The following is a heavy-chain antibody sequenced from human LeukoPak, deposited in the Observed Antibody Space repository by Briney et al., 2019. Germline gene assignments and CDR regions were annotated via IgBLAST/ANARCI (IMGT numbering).Heavy chain of an antibody. CDR2: INHSGST. J-gene: IGHJ5*02. V-gene: IGHV4-34*01. CDR1: GGSFSGYY. Sequence: SETLSLTCAVYGGSFSGYYWSWIRQPPGKGLEWIGEINHSGSTNYNPSLKSRVTISVDTSKNQFSLKLSSVTAADTAVYYCARLDIVVVPAAMKYYNWFDPWGQGTLLTVSS. D-gene: IGHD2-2*01. CDR3: ARLDIVVVPAAMKYYNWFDP.